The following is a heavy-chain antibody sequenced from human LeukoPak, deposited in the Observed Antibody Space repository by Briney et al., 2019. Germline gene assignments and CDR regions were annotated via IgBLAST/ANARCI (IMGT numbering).Heavy chain of an antibody. V-gene: IGHV3-30*02. Sequence: PGGSLRLSCAASGFTFSSYGMHWVRQAPGKGLEWVAYIQFDGSNEQYADSVKGRFSISRDSSKNILYLQMNSLRAEDTAVYYCANMDVWGKGTTVTVSS. CDR3: ANMDV. J-gene: IGHJ6*03. CDR2: IQFDGSNE. CDR1: GFTFSSYG.